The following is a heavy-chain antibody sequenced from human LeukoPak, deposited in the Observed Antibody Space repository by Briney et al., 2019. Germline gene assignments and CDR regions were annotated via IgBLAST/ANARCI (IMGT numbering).Heavy chain of an antibody. CDR2: INHSGST. D-gene: IGHD1-7*01. V-gene: IGHV4-34*01. J-gene: IGHJ4*02. Sequence: SETLSLTCAVYGGSFSGHYWTWIRQSPGKGLEWIWEINHSGSTNYNASLKSRVTISVDTSKNRFSLRLSSVTAADTAVYYCARAPATAGTIDYWGQGTLVTVSS. CDR3: ARAPATAGTIDY. CDR1: GGSFSGHY.